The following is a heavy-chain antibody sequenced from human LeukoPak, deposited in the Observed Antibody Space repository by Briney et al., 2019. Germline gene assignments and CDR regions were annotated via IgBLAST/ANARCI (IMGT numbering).Heavy chain of an antibody. Sequence: GGSLRLSCAASGFTFDDYAMHWVRQAPGKGLEWVSGISWNSGSIGYADSVKGRFTISRDNAKNSLYLQMNSLRAEDTAVYYCAREGINIVATDKGTDYWGQGTLVTVSS. D-gene: IGHD5-12*01. CDR2: ISWNSGSI. CDR1: GFTFDDYA. V-gene: IGHV3-9*01. CDR3: AREGINIVATDKGTDY. J-gene: IGHJ4*02.